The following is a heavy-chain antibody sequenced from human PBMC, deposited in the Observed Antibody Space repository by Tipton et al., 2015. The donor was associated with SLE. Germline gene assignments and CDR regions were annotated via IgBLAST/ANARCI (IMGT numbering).Heavy chain of an antibody. CDR2: INTNTGEP. J-gene: IGHJ4*02. CDR1: GYTFIHYA. Sequence: QLVQSGSELKKPGASVTVSCKTSGYTFIHYAIHWVRQAPGQGLEWMGWINTNTGEPAFAQGFTGRFVFSLDTSVNTPYLEISSLKAEDTAVYYCARGTNSGYDYWGQGTLVAASS. CDR3: ARGTNSGYDY. D-gene: IGHD5-12*01. V-gene: IGHV7-4-1*02.